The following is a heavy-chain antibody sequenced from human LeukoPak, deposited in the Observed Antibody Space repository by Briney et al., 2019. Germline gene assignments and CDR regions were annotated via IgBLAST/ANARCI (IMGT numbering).Heavy chain of an antibody. J-gene: IGHJ4*02. V-gene: IGHV4-61*01. Sequence: SETLSLTCTVSGGSISSSSYYWSWIRQPPGKGLEWIGYIYYSGSTNYKPSLKSRVTISVDTSKNQFSLKLSSVTAADTAVYYCARDYYDSSGYYYVFWGQGTLVTVSS. CDR3: ARDYYDSSGYYYVF. CDR1: GGSISSSSYY. CDR2: IYYSGST. D-gene: IGHD3-22*01.